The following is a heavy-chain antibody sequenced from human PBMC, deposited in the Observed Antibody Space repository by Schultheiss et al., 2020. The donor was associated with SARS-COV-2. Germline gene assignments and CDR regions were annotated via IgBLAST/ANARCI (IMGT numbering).Heavy chain of an antibody. V-gene: IGHV3-23*01. CDR1: GFTFSSYA. CDR3: ARDPDY. CDR2: ISGGGGST. J-gene: IGHJ4*02. Sequence: GGSLRLSCAASGFTFSSYAINWVRQAPGKGLEWVSGISGGGGSTYYTDSVKGRFTISRDNSNNTLSLQMNSLRAEDTAIYYCARDPDYWGQGTLVTVSS.